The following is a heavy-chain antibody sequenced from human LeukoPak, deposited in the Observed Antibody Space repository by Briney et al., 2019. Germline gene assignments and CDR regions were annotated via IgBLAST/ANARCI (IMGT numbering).Heavy chain of an antibody. CDR1: GFTFSNAY. J-gene: IGHJ4*02. D-gene: IGHD2-2*01. Sequence: GGSLRLSCAASGFTFSNAYMNWVRQAPGKGLVWVSHINSDGSWTSYADSVKGRFTISKDNAKNTVYLQTNNLRAEDTAVYYCVSFYETYWGRGTLVTVSS. V-gene: IGHV3-74*01. CDR3: VSFYETY. CDR2: INSDGSWT.